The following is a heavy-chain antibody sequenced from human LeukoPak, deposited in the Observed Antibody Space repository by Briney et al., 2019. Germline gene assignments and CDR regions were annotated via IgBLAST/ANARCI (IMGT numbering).Heavy chain of an antibody. J-gene: IGHJ6*02. D-gene: IGHD3-22*01. CDR2: INDYAGNT. CDR1: GGSFTDYF. CDR3: ARGRIAKIVVVHSFHYGMDV. Sequence: SETLSPTCDVFGGSFTDYFWTWIRQSPGKGLEWIGEINDYAGNTNYNPSLNSRVSISLEKSKNQFSLELRSVTAADTAVYYCARGRIAKIVVVHSFHYGMDVWGQGTTVTVSS. V-gene: IGHV4-34*01.